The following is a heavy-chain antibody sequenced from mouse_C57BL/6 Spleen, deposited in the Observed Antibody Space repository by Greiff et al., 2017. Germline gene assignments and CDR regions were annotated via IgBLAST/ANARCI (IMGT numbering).Heavy chain of an antibody. Sequence: QVQLQQPGTELVKPGASVKLSCKASGYTFTSYWMHWVKQRSGQGLEWIGNINPSNGGTNYNEKFKSKSTLTVDKSSSTAYMQRSSLTSEDSAIYYCARDITTVVAHWYFDVWGTRTTVTVSS. CDR2: INPSNGGT. CDR1: GYTFTSYW. J-gene: IGHJ1*03. V-gene: IGHV1-53*01. D-gene: IGHD1-1*01. CDR3: ARDITTVVAHWYFDV.